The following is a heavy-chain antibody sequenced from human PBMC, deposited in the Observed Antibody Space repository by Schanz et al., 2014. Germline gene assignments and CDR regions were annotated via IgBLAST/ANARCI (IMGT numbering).Heavy chain of an antibody. Sequence: EVLLVDSGGGLVQPGGSLRLSCGASGFTFSAHAMSWVRQAPGKGPEWFSAISGSGRDTYYAASVKGRFTISRDNSKITCALLLPLLPSKDPHVYYSPEELRPGTERPRGNFDYWGQGTLVTVSS. V-gene: IGHV3-23*04. CDR3: PEELRPGTERPRGNFDY. D-gene: IGHD1-7*01. CDR2: ISGSGRDT. J-gene: IGHJ4*02. CDR1: GFTFSAHA.